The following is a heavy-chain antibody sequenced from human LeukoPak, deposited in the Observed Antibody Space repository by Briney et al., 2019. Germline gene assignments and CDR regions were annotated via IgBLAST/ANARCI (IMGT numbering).Heavy chain of an antibody. Sequence: GGSLRLSCAASGFTVSNNYMRWVRQAPGKGLEWVAHIKQDGSQEYYVDSVKGRFTISRDSAKNSLYLQMNSLRAEDTAVYYCARGVPYDSWSGPHYSDYWGQGTLVTVSS. CDR1: GFTVSNNY. CDR2: IKQDGSQE. CDR3: ARGVPYDSWSGPHYSDY. D-gene: IGHD3-3*01. J-gene: IGHJ4*02. V-gene: IGHV3-7*01.